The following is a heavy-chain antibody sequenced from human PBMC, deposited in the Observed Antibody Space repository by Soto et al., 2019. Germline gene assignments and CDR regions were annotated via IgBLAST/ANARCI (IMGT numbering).Heavy chain of an antibody. CDR2: IYYSGSS. V-gene: IGHV4-39*01. D-gene: IGHD3-10*01. CDR1: GGSISSTSYY. J-gene: IGHJ4*02. Sequence: PSESLYNTSTVPGGSISSTSYYWGWIRQPPGKGLEWIGSIYYSGSSYYNPSLKSRVTVSVDTSKNQFSLKLSSVTAADTAVFYCARLGVRGVIITFFAYWGQGTLVPVSS. CDR3: ARLGVRGVIITFFAY.